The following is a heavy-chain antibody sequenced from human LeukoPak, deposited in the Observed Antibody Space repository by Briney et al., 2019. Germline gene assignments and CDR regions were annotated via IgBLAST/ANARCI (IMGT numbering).Heavy chain of an antibody. Sequence: SETLSLTCTVSGGSFSTYYWSWIRQPPGKGLEWIGYIYYSGSTNYNPSLKSRVTISVDTSKNQFSLKLSSVTAADTAVYYCARVISPDSYYYYSYYYYMDVWGKGTTVTVSS. V-gene: IGHV4-59*01. CDR3: ARVISPDSYYYYSYYYYMDV. J-gene: IGHJ6*03. CDR2: IYYSGST. CDR1: GGSFSTYY. D-gene: IGHD3-10*01.